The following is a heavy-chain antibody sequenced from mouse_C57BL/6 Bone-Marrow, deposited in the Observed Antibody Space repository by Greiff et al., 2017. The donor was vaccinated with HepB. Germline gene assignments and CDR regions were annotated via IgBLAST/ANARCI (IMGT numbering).Heavy chain of an antibody. Sequence: VQLKESGPELVKPGASVKISCKASGYSFTGYYMNWVKQSPEKSLEWIGEINPSTGGTTYNQKFKAKATLTVDKSSSTAYMQLKSLTSEDSAVYYCASRYDGDWYFDVWGTGTTVTVSS. CDR3: ASRYDGDWYFDV. V-gene: IGHV1-42*01. CDR1: GYSFTGYY. J-gene: IGHJ1*03. CDR2: INPSTGGT. D-gene: IGHD2-3*01.